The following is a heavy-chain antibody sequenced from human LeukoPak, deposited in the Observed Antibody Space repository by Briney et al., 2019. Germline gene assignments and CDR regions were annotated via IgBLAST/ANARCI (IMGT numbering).Heavy chain of an antibody. V-gene: IGHV4-59*08. CDR2: IYYSGST. J-gene: IGHJ6*02. CDR3: ARHEGSHVLLWFGELFPHDYYGMDV. CDR1: GDSISSYY. D-gene: IGHD3-10*01. Sequence: SETLSLTCTVSGDSISSYYWSWIRQPPGKGLEWIGYIYYSGSTNYNPSLKSRVTISVDTSKNQFSLKLSSVTAADTAVYYCARHEGSHVLLWFGELFPHDYYGMDVWGQGTTVTVSS.